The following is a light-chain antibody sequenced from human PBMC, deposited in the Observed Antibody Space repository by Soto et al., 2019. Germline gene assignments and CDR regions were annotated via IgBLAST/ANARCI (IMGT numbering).Light chain of an antibody. CDR1: SSNIGDNF. CDR2: DNS. V-gene: IGLV1-51*01. Sequence: QSVLTQPPSMSAAPGQKVPISCSESSSNIGDNFVSWYQHLPGTAPKLLIFDNSQRPSEIPDRFFGSKSGTIATLAITGPQTGDEAVYYCATWDSKLSAVVFGGGTQLTVL. CDR3: ATWDSKLSAVV. J-gene: IGLJ2*01.